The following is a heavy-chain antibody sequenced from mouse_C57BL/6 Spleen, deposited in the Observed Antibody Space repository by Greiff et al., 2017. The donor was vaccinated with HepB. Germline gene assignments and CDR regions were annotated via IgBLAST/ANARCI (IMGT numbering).Heavy chain of an antibody. CDR1: GYTFTSYW. Sequence: VQLQQPGAELVMPGASVKLSCKASGYTFTSYWMHWVKQRPGQGLEWIGEIDPSDSYTNYNQKFKGKSTLTVDKSSSTAYMQLSSLTSEDSAVYYCARYSNYNAMDYWGQGTSVTVSS. D-gene: IGHD2-5*01. CDR2: IDPSDSYT. V-gene: IGHV1-69*01. J-gene: IGHJ4*01. CDR3: ARYSNYNAMDY.